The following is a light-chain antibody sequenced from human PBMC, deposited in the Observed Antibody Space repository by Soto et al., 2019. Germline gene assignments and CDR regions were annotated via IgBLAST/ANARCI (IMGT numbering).Light chain of an antibody. Sequence: SVLPQPPSASGTPGQRVTISCSGSSSNIGSNTVNWYQQLPGTAPKLLMYSNNQRPSGVPDRFSGSKSGTSASLAISGLQSEDEADYYCAAWDDSLNGFYVFGTGTKVTVL. CDR2: SNN. CDR1: SSNIGSNT. V-gene: IGLV1-44*01. CDR3: AAWDDSLNGFYV. J-gene: IGLJ1*01.